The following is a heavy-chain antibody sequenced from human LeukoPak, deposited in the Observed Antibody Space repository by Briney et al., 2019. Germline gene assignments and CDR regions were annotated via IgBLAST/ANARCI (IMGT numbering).Heavy chain of an antibody. CDR2: IYTSGST. J-gene: IGHJ6*03. D-gene: IGHD6-19*01. CDR3: AKERSSGWFSTINYYYYYYMDV. V-gene: IGHV4-61*02. CDR1: GGSISSGSYY. Sequence: PSQTLSLTCTVSGGSISSGSYYWSWIRQPAGKGLEWIGRIYTSGSTNYNPSLKSRVTMSVDTSKNQFSLKLSSVTAADTAVYYCAKERSSGWFSTINYYYYYYMDVWGKGTTVTISS.